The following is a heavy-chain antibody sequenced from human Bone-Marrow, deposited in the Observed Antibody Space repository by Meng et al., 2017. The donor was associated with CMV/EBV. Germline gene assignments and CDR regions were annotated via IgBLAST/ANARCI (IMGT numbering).Heavy chain of an antibody. Sequence: GESLKISCAASGFTFSSYWMSWVRQAPGKGLEWVANIKEDGSEKYYVDSVKGRFIISRDNAKNSLYLQMNSLRAEDTAVYYCAKKYYDFWSGYYPDYWGQGTLVTVSS. CDR3: AKKYYDFWSGYYPDY. D-gene: IGHD3-3*01. CDR1: GFTFSSYW. V-gene: IGHV3-7*03. J-gene: IGHJ4*02. CDR2: IKEDGSEK.